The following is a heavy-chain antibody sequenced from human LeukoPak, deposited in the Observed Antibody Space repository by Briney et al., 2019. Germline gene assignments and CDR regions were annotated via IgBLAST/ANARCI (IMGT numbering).Heavy chain of an antibody. J-gene: IGHJ4*02. CDR1: GGSISSSSYY. CDR3: ARHIVGAFLFDY. D-gene: IGHD1-26*01. V-gene: IGHV4-39*01. CDR2: IYYSGST. Sequence: KSSETLSLTCTVSGGSISSSSYYWGWIRQPPGKGLEWIGSIYYSGSTYYNPSLKSRVTISVDTSKNQFSLKLSSVTAADTAVYYCARHIVGAFLFDYWGQGTLVTVSS.